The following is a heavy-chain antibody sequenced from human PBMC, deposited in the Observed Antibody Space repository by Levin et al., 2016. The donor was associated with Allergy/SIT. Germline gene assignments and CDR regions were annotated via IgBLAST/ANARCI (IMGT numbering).Heavy chain of an antibody. J-gene: IGHJ5*02. V-gene: IGHV1-18*01. Sequence: WVRQAPGQGLEWMGWISAYNGNTNYAQKLQGRVTMTTDTSTSTAYMELRSLRSDDTAVYYCARAGTQLLRHPFHNWFDPWGQGTLVTVSS. CDR2: ISAYNGNT. D-gene: IGHD2-2*01. CDR3: ARAGTQLLRHPFHNWFDP.